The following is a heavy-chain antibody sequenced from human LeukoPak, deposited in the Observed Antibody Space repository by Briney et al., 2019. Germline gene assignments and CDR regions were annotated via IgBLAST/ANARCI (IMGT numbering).Heavy chain of an antibody. CDR1: GGTFSNYA. Sequence: GASVKVSCKASGGTFSNYAISWGRQAPGQGLEWTGAIIPIFGTTNYAQKFQGRVTITADKSTSTAHMERSSLRSEDTAVYYCARILSSSWYEYFHHWGQGTLVTVSS. D-gene: IGHD6-19*01. CDR3: ARILSSSWYEYFHH. CDR2: IIPIFGTT. J-gene: IGHJ1*01. V-gene: IGHV1-69*06.